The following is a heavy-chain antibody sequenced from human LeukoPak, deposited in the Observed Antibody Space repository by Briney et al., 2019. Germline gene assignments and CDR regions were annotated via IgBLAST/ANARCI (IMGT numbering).Heavy chain of an antibody. Sequence: GGSMRLSCTAYGFTLSSYEMTWIRQAPGKGLEWVSSIDYSGDTTYYADSMKGRFTISRDNAKNSLYLKMNSLRAEDTDVYCCARVLGGVVVGGIAAYYYYMDVWGKGTTVTVSS. J-gene: IGHJ6*03. CDR2: IDYSGDTT. V-gene: IGHV3-48*03. D-gene: IGHD6-13*01. CDR1: GFTLSSYE. CDR3: ARVLGGVVVGGIAAYYYYMDV.